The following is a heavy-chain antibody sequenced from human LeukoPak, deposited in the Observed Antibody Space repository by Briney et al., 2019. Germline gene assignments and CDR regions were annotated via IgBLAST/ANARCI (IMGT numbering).Heavy chain of an antibody. J-gene: IGHJ3*02. CDR3: ATTAGSAWGSAFDI. CDR2: IYPGDSDT. Sequence: GESLKISCKGSGFSFTSYWIGWVRQMPGQGLEWMGIIYPGDSDTRCSPSFRGQVTISADKSISTAFLQWSSLKASDTAMYYCATTAGSAWGSAFDIWGQGTMVTVSS. V-gene: IGHV5-51*01. CDR1: GFSFTSYW. D-gene: IGHD3-16*01.